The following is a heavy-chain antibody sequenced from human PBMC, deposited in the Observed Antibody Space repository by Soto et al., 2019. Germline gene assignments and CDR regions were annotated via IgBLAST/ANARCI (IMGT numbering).Heavy chain of an antibody. CDR1: GFTFSSYE. CDR2: ISSSGSTI. J-gene: IGHJ6*02. Sequence: GGSLRLSCAASGFTFSSYEMNWVRQAPGKGLEWVSYISSSGSTIYYADSVKGRSTISRDNAKNSLYLQMSSLRAEDTAVYYCARDRGGYDRLYYYHGMDVWGQGTTVTVSS. V-gene: IGHV3-48*03. CDR3: ARDRGGYDRLYYYHGMDV. D-gene: IGHD5-12*01.